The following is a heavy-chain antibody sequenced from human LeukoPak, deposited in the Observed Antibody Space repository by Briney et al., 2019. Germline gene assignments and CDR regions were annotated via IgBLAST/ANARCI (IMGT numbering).Heavy chain of an antibody. CDR2: IYYTGST. D-gene: IGHD3-9*01. J-gene: IGHJ5*02. CDR1: GSSISSYY. Sequence: PSETLSLTCTVSGSSISSYYWSWIRQPPGKGLEWIGYIYYTGSTNYNPSLKSRVTISVDTSKNQFSLKLSSVTAADTAVYYCARTISLTPYTSNNWFDPWGQGTLVTVSS. V-gene: IGHV4-59*08. CDR3: ARTISLTPYTSNNWFDP.